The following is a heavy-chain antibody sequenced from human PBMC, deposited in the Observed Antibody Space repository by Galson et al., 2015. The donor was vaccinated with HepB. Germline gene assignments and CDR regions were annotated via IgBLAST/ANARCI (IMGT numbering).Heavy chain of an antibody. Sequence: SLRLSCAASGFSFSDYYMSWIRQAPGKGLEWVSYISSSGSIMYYADSVKGRFTIFRDNAKNSLYLHMNSLRAEDTAVYFCARAGDNYSYNYEYRYMDVWGKGTTVTVSS. CDR3: ARAGDNYSYNYEYRYMDV. CDR2: ISSSGSIM. CDR1: GFSFSDYY. J-gene: IGHJ6*03. D-gene: IGHD3-16*02. V-gene: IGHV3-11*01.